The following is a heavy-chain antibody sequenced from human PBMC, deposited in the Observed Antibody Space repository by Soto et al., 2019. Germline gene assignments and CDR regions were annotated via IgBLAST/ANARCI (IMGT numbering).Heavy chain of an antibody. Sequence: QVQLVQSGAEVKKPGASVKVSCKASGYTFTSYGISWVRQAPGQGLEWMGWINAYNGNTNYAQKFQGRVTMTTDKSTSTDYRELRSLRSDDTAVYYCARDWFGVDYWGQGTLVTVSS. CDR1: GYTFTSYG. CDR3: ARDWFGVDY. CDR2: INAYNGNT. V-gene: IGHV1-18*01. D-gene: IGHD3-16*01. J-gene: IGHJ4*02.